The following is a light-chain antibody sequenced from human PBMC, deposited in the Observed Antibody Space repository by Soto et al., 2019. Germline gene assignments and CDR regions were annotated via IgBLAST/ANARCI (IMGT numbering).Light chain of an antibody. CDR2: DAS. CDR1: QSISSW. Sequence: IQMTQSPSSLSASVGDRVTITCRASQSISSWLAWYQQKPGKAPKLLIYDASSLESGVPSRFSGSGSGTEFTLTISSLQPDDFATYYCQQYNSYRWTFGQGTKVDIK. CDR3: QQYNSYRWT. V-gene: IGKV1-5*01. J-gene: IGKJ1*01.